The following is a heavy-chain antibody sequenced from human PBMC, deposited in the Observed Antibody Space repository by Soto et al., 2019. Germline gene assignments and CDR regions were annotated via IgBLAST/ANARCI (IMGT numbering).Heavy chain of an antibody. V-gene: IGHV3-23*01. CDR2: ISGGGSTI. CDR3: AKVLYYYDSSGYYYFDY. CDR1: GFTFSSYA. Sequence: PGGSLRLSCAASGFTFSSYAVSWVRQAPGKGPEWISSISGGGSTIYYADSVKGRFTISRDNSKNTLYLQMSSLRAEDTAVYYCAKVLYYYDSSGYYYFDYWGQGTLVTVSS. D-gene: IGHD3-22*01. J-gene: IGHJ4*02.